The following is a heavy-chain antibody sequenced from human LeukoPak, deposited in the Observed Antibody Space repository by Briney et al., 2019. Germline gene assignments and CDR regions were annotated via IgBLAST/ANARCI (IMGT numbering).Heavy chain of an antibody. CDR3: ARFGSNSGIDAFDI. CDR1: GFTVSSNY. V-gene: IGHV3-21*01. Sequence: GGSLRPSCAASGFTVSSNYMSWVRQAPGKGLEWVSSISSSSSYIYYADSVKGRFTISRDNAKNSLYLQMNSLRAEDTAVYYCARFGSNSGIDAFDIWGQGTMVTVSS. CDR2: ISSSSSYI. D-gene: IGHD4-11*01. J-gene: IGHJ3*02.